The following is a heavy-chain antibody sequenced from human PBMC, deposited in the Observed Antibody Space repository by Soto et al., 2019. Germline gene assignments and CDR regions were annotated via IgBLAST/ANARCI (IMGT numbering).Heavy chain of an antibody. D-gene: IGHD3-22*01. Sequence: QVQLVQSGAEVKKPGSSVKVSCTASGGTFTTFGISWVRQAPGQGLEWMGGIIPMFGTSHYAQKFQGRVTITADESTRTVYMELSRLRSEDTVVYYCARFSPPRGYYAYWGQGTLVTVSS. CDR1: GGTFTTFG. J-gene: IGHJ4*02. CDR2: IIPMFGTS. V-gene: IGHV1-69*01. CDR3: ARFSPPRGYYAY.